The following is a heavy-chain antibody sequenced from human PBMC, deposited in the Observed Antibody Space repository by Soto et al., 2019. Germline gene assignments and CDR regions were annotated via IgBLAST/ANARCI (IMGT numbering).Heavy chain of an antibody. Sequence: QVQLQESGPGLVKPSETLSLTCTVSGGSISSYYWSWIRQPPGKGLEWIGYIYYSGSTNYNPSLKSRVTISVDTSKNQFSLKLSSVTAADTAVYYCARGPDYDSSGSTPYWGQGTLVTVSS. J-gene: IGHJ4*02. CDR2: IYYSGST. D-gene: IGHD3-22*01. V-gene: IGHV4-59*01. CDR3: ARGPDYDSSGSTPY. CDR1: GGSISSYY.